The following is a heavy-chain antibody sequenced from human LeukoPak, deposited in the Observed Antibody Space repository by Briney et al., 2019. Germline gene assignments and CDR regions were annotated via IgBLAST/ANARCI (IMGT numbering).Heavy chain of an antibody. CDR3: ATRARNHAGFDY. Sequence: PGGSLRLSCAASGFAFSTYAMNWVRQAPGKGLAWVSSITGSGTTTYYADSVKGRFTISRDNPKNTLYLQMNSLRAEDTALYYCATRARNHAGFDYWGQGTLVTVSS. CDR1: GFAFSTYA. D-gene: IGHD2-8*01. CDR2: ITGSGTTT. V-gene: IGHV3-23*01. J-gene: IGHJ4*02.